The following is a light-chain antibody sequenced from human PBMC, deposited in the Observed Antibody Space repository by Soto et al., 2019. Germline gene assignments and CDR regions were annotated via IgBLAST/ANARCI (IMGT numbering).Light chain of an antibody. CDR2: EVS. CDR3: SSYTSSTAYV. CDR1: SSDVGGYNY. Sequence: QSVLTQPASVSGSPGQLITISCTGTSSDVGGYNYVSWYQLHPGKAPKLMVYEVSNRPSGVSNRFSGSKSGNTASLTISGLQAEDEADYYCSSYTSSTAYVFGTGTKVTVL. J-gene: IGLJ1*01. V-gene: IGLV2-14*01.